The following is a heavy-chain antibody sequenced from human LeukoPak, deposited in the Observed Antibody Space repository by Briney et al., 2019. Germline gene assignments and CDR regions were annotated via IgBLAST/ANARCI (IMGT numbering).Heavy chain of an antibody. CDR3: AREGEGILWFGELFESYYYYMDV. J-gene: IGHJ6*03. Sequence: ASVKVSCKASGGTFSSYAISWVRQPPGQGLEWMGGIIPIFGTANYAQKFQGRVTITADKSTSTAYMELSSLRSEDTAVYYCAREGEGILWFGELFESYYYYMDVWGKGTTVTISS. CDR1: GGTFSSYA. CDR2: IIPIFGTA. D-gene: IGHD3-10*01. V-gene: IGHV1-69*06.